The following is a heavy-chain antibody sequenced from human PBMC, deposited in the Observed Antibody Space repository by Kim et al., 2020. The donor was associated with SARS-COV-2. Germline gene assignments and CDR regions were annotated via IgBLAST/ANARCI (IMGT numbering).Heavy chain of an antibody. D-gene: IGHD5-18*01. V-gene: IGHV3-23*01. CDR3: ARRTGHSYGKFDY. J-gene: IGHJ4*02. Sequence: DSVKGRFAISKDNPKNILYLQMSSLKAEDTAVYYGARRTGHSYGKFDYWGQGTLVTVSS.